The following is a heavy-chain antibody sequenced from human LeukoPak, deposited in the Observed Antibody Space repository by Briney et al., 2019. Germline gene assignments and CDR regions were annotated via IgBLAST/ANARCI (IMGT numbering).Heavy chain of an antibody. CDR3: ARDRVEMATHYFDY. V-gene: IGHV4-59*01. CDR1: GGSISSYY. D-gene: IGHD5-24*01. CDR2: IYCSGST. J-gene: IGHJ4*02. Sequence: PSETLSLTCTVSGGSISSYYWSWIRQPPGKGLEWIGYIYCSGSTNYNPSLKSRVTISVDTSKNQFSLKLSSVTAADTAVYYCARDRVEMATHYFDYWGQGTLVTVSS.